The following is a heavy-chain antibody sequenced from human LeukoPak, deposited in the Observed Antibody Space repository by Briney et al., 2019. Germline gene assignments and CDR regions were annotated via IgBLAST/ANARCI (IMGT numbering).Heavy chain of an antibody. Sequence: GGSLRLSCAASGFTFSSYEMNWVRQAPGKGLEGVSYISSSGSTIYYAGSVKGGLIISRDNAKNSPYLQMDSLRAEDTAVYYCARSNYYDSSDHLTQYFQHWGQGTLVTVSS. CDR3: ARSNYYDSSDHLTQYFQH. CDR2: ISSSGSTI. CDR1: GFTFSSYE. J-gene: IGHJ1*01. D-gene: IGHD3-22*01. V-gene: IGHV3-48*03.